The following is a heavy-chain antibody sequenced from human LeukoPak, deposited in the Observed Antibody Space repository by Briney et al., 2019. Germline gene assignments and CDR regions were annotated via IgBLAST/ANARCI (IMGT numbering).Heavy chain of an antibody. V-gene: IGHV3-74*01. CDR1: GFSFSSHL. J-gene: IGHJ4*02. CDR3: VRKFATGD. Sequence: GGSLRLSCAASGFSFSSHLMHWVRQAQGTGLVWVSSVKSDGTATNYADSVKGRFTISRDNAKNTLYLQMNSLRVEDTAVYYCVRKFATGDWGQGTLVTVSS. D-gene: IGHD1-14*01. CDR2: VKSDGTAT.